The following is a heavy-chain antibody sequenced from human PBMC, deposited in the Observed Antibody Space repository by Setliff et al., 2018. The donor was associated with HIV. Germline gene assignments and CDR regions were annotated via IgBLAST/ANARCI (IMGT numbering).Heavy chain of an antibody. CDR3: AKVGQQLADWYFDL. V-gene: IGHV3-30*02. Sequence: GESLKISCAASGFTLSSYVMHWVRQAPGKGLEWVAFIRYDESLTHYADSVEGRFTVTRDNPKNTLYLQMNSLRPEDTAVYYCAKVGQQLADWYFDLWGRGTLVTVSS. J-gene: IGHJ2*01. CDR2: IRYDESLT. CDR1: GFTLSSYV. D-gene: IGHD6-13*01.